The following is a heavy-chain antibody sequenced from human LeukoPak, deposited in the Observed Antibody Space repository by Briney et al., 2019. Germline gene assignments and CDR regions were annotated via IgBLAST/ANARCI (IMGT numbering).Heavy chain of an antibody. Sequence: GESLKISCKGSGYSFTDYWIGWVRQMPGKGLDWMGIIYPGDSDTRYSPSFQGQVTISADKSISTAYLQWSSLKASDTAMYYCATGGNRNNDAFDIWGQGTMVTVSS. CDR3: ATGGNRNNDAFDI. CDR1: GYSFTDYW. D-gene: IGHD4-23*01. CDR2: IYPGDSDT. V-gene: IGHV5-51*01. J-gene: IGHJ3*02.